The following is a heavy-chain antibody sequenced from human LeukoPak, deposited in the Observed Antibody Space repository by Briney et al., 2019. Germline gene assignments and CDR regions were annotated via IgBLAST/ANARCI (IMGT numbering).Heavy chain of an antibody. J-gene: IGHJ4*02. Sequence: GGSLRLSCAASGFTFSSYSMNWVRQAPGKGLEWVSSISSSSSYIYYADSVKGRFTISRDNVKNSLYLQMNSLRAEDTAVYYCARDLGGWPVDYWGQGTLVTVSS. CDR2: ISSSSSYI. CDR1: GFTFSSYS. V-gene: IGHV3-21*01. D-gene: IGHD6-19*01. CDR3: ARDLGGWPVDY.